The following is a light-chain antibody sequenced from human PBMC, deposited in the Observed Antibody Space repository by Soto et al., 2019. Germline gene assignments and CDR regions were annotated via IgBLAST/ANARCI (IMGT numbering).Light chain of an antibody. CDR2: VAS. Sequence: DIQMTQSPSSLSASVGDRVTITCRASQDISTWLAWYQQKPEEAPRSLISVASNLQRGVPSRFSGSGSGTEFTLTISSLQPEDFATYFCQQYKSYPLTFGGGTKVEIK. CDR1: QDISTW. CDR3: QQYKSYPLT. J-gene: IGKJ4*01. V-gene: IGKV1D-16*01.